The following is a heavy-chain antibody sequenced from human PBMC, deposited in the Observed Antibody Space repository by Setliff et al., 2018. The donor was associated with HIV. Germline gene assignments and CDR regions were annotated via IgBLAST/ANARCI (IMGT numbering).Heavy chain of an antibody. D-gene: IGHD3-22*01. CDR1: GFTFSNYA. J-gene: IGHJ4*02. Sequence: GGSLRLSCAASGFTFSNYAMSWVRLAPGEGLEWVSAILSTGERTFYADSVKGRFTISRDNSKNTVYLQMNSLRAEDTAEYYCAKELAASGLGYFDSWGRGILVTVSS. CDR3: AKELAASGLGYFDS. V-gene: IGHV3-23*01. CDR2: ILSTGERT.